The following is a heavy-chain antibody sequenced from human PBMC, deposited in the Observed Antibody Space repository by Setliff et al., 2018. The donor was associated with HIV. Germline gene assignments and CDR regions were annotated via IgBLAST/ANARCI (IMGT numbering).Heavy chain of an antibody. J-gene: IGHJ4*02. CDR3: ARDIYDSGWFTLEY. V-gene: IGHV1-3*01. D-gene: IGHD6-19*01. CDR2: ISAGKGMT. Sequence: ASVKVSCKASGYTFSTYAMHWVRQAPGQRLEWMGWISAGKGMTKYSKKFQGRVTLTRDTAASTAYMELSILRSEDTAVYYCARDIYDSGWFTLEYWGQGTLVTVSS. CDR1: GYTFSTYA.